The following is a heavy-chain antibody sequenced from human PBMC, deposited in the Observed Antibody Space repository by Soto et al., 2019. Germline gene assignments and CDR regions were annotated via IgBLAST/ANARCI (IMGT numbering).Heavy chain of an antibody. Sequence: VESGGGVVQPGRSLRLSCAASGFTFSSYGMHWVRQAPGKGLEWVAVISYDGSNKYYADSVKGRFTISRDNSKNTLYLQMNSLRAEDTAVYYCAKDGADYGDYVGNFDYWGQGTLVTVSS. J-gene: IGHJ4*02. CDR3: AKDGADYGDYVGNFDY. V-gene: IGHV3-30*18. D-gene: IGHD4-17*01. CDR1: GFTFSSYG. CDR2: ISYDGSNK.